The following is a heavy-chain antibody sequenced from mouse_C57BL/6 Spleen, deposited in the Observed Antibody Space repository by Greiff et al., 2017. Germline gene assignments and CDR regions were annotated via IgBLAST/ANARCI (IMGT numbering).Heavy chain of an antibody. CDR3: ARKGPYYYGSSYRYFDV. V-gene: IGHV2-2*01. Sequence: VKLMESGPGLVQPSQSLSITCTVSGFSLTSYGVHWVRQSPGKGLEWLGVIWSGGSTDYNAAFISRLSISKDNSKSQVFFKMNSLQADDTAIYYCARKGPYYYGSSYRYFDVWGTGTTVTVSS. J-gene: IGHJ1*03. CDR2: IWSGGST. CDR1: GFSLTSYG. D-gene: IGHD1-1*01.